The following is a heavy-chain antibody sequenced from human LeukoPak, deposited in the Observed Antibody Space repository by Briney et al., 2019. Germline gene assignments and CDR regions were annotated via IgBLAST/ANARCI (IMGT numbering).Heavy chain of an antibody. D-gene: IGHD4-17*01. J-gene: IGHJ4*02. V-gene: IGHV4-59*08. CDR2: IHSSGST. Sequence: SETLSLTCTVSGGSITSYYWSWIRQPPGKGLEWIGYIHSSGSTNYNPSLKSRLTILVDPSKNQFPLRLSSVTAADTAIYYCARFTYDDHGKNHYLDYWGRGNLVTVSS. CDR1: GGSITSYY. CDR3: ARFTYDDHGKNHYLDY.